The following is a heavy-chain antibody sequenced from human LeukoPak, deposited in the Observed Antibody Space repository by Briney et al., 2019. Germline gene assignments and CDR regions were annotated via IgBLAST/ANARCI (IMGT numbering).Heavy chain of an antibody. V-gene: IGHV3-30-3*01. CDR3: EREVLKDIVVVPAAIVFDEGVDY. J-gene: IGHJ4*02. CDR1: GFTFSSYA. D-gene: IGHD2-2*01. CDR2: ISYDGSNK. Sequence: PGRSLRLSCAASGFTFSSYAMHWVRQAPGKGLEWVAVISYDGSNKYYADYVKGRFTISRDNSKNTLYLQMNSLRAEDTAVYYCEREVLKDIVVVPAAIVFDEGVDYWGQGTLVTVSS.